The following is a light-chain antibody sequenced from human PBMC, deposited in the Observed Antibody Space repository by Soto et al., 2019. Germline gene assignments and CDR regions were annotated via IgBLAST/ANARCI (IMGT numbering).Light chain of an antibody. CDR1: QSVSSN. V-gene: IGKV3-15*01. J-gene: IGKJ4*01. CDR2: GAS. Sequence: EIVMTQSPATLSVSPGERATLSCRASQSVSSNLAWYQQKPGQAPRLLSYGASTTATALPPRFSGSGAGSACTITVSRLQSDVSAVYYGQEYNYWSWLSVGGGTKVEVK. CDR3: QEYNYWSWLS.